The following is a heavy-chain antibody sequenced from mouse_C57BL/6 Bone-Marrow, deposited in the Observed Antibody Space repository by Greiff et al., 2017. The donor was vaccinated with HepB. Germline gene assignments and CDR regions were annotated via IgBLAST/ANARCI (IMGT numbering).Heavy chain of an antibody. V-gene: IGHV5-2*01. J-gene: IGHJ1*03. D-gene: IGHD1-1*01. CDR1: EYEFPSHD. CDR3: ARHVFYYYGSSYVWYYDV. Sequence: VQWVESGGGLVQPGESLKLSCESNEYEFPSHDMSWVRKTPEKRLELVAAINSDGGSTYYPDTMERRFIISRDNTKKTLYLQMSSLRSEDTALYYCARHVFYYYGSSYVWYYDVWGTGTTVTVSS. CDR2: INSDGGST.